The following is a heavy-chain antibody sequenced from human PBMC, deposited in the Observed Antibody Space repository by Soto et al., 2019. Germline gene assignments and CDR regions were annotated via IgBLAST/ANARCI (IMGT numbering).Heavy chain of an antibody. Sequence: QVQLQESGPGLVKPSETLSLICTVSGASISPYFWSWIRQPPGKGLEWIGYIFYLGDTKYNPSLKSRVTMSVDPSKNQFSLKLSSVTAADTAVYYCARDAPVGSYFDYWGRGTLVTVSS. CDR2: IFYLGDT. V-gene: IGHV4-59*01. CDR1: GASISPYF. D-gene: IGHD6-13*01. J-gene: IGHJ4*02. CDR3: ARDAPVGSYFDY.